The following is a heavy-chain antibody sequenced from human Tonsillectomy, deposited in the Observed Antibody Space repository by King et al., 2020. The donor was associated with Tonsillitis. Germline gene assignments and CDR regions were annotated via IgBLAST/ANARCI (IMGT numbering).Heavy chain of an antibody. V-gene: IGHV1-18*01. CDR1: GYSFSDYG. Sequence: QLVQSGAEVKKPGASVKVSCKGSGYSFSDYGISWVRQAPGHGLDWLGCISASNGNRSYAERVQGRVTMTTDASTSTAYMELRSLGSDDTAVYYCARDPRPSPGPACYCWFDPWGQGTLVTVSS. D-gene: IGHD2-21*02. CDR3: ARDPRPSPGPACYCWFDP. CDR2: ISASNGNR. J-gene: IGHJ5*02.